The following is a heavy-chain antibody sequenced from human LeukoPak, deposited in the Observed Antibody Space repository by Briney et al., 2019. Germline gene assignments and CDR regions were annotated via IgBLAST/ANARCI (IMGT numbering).Heavy chain of an antibody. V-gene: IGHV3-30*18. CDR3: AKDSHSQQLVTEYFDY. Sequence: GGSLRLSCAASGFTFSSYGMHWVRQAPGKGLEWVAVISYDGSNKYYADSVKGRFTISRDNSKNTLYLQMNNLRAVDTAVYYCAKDSHSQQLVTEYFDYWGQGTLVTVSS. CDR1: GFTFSSYG. D-gene: IGHD6-13*01. J-gene: IGHJ4*02. CDR2: ISYDGSNK.